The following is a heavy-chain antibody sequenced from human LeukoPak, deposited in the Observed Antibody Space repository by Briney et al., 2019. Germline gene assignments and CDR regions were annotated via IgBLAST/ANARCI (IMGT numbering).Heavy chain of an antibody. J-gene: IGHJ4*02. CDR2: ISSSSSYI. D-gene: IGHD6-13*01. V-gene: IGHV3-21*01. CDR3: ARQYSSSWYYFDY. CDR1: GFTFSSYS. Sequence: GGSLRLSCAASGFTFSSYSMNWVRQAPGKGLEWVSSISSSSSYIFYSDSVKGRFTISRDNAKNSLYLQMNSLRAEDTAVYYCARQYSSSWYYFDYWGQGTLVTVSP.